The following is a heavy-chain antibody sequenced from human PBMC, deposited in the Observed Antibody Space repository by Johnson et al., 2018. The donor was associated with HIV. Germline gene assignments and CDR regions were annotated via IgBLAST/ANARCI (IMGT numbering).Heavy chain of an antibody. CDR3: AKDLLESHLGGSASDI. CDR2: IKWSGGST. J-gene: IGHJ3*02. CDR1: GFTFDDYG. D-gene: IGHD3-10*01. Sequence: VQLVESGGGVVRPGGSLRLSCAASGFTFDDYGMSWVRQGPGKRLEWVSGIKWSGGSTGYADSVKARFMISRDNAKNSLYLQMNSLRPEDTALYYCAKDLLESHLGGSASDIWGQGTMVTVSS. V-gene: IGHV3-20*04.